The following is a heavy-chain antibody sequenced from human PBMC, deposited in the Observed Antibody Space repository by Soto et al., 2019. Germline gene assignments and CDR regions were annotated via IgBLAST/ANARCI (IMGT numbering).Heavy chain of an antibody. Sequence: QVQLVQSGAEVKKPGSSVKVSCKASGDTFSTYAISWVRQAPGQGLEWMGGIIPIFGKASYAQSFQGRVTTAADASTSTAYMELRRLTSEDTAVYYCARNLRKFGTSYFYYGMDVWGQGTTVTVSS. V-gene: IGHV1-69*12. CDR2: IIPIFGKA. CDR1: GDTFSTYA. J-gene: IGHJ6*02. CDR3: ARNLRKFGTSYFYYGMDV. D-gene: IGHD3-10*01.